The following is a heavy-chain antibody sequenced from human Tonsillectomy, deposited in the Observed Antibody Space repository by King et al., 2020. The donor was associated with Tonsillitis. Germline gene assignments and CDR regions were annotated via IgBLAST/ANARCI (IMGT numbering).Heavy chain of an antibody. CDR3: AKDRSSSSGLAVYFDY. CDR2: ISSSSSYS. D-gene: IGHD6-6*01. CDR1: GFTFSDYY. Sequence: VQLVESGGGLVKPGGSLRLSCEASGFTFSDYYMSWLRQAPGKGLEWISYISSSSSYSKNADSVKGRFTISRDNAKNSVYLQMDSLRAEDTAVYYCAKDRSSSSGLAVYFDYWGQGTLVTVSS. J-gene: IGHJ4*02. V-gene: IGHV3-11*06.